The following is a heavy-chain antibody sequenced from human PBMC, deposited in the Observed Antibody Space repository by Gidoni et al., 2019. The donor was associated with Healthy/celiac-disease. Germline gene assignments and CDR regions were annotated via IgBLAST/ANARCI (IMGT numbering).Heavy chain of an antibody. J-gene: IGHJ3*02. CDR1: GGTFSSYT. V-gene: IGHV1-69*02. Sequence: QVQLVQSGAEVKKPGSSVKVSCKASGGTFSSYTISWVRQAPGQGLEWMGRIIPILGIANYAQKFQGRVTITADKSTSTAYMELSSLRSEDTAVYYCARLPYNWNYLGAFDIWGQGTMVTVSS. CDR3: ARLPYNWNYLGAFDI. CDR2: IIPILGIA. D-gene: IGHD1-7*01.